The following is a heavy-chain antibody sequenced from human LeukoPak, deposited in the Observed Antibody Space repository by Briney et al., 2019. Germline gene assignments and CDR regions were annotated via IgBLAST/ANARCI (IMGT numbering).Heavy chain of an antibody. J-gene: IGHJ6*03. CDR1: GGTFISYA. CDR2: IIPIFGTA. D-gene: IGHD4-17*01. Sequence: GASVKVSCKASGGTFISYAISWVRQAPGQGLEWMGRIIPIFGTANYAQKFQGRVTITTDESTSTAYMELSSLRSKDTAGYYCARDIIYGDYAYYYYMDVWGKGTTVTVSS. V-gene: IGHV1-69*05. CDR3: ARDIIYGDYAYYYYMDV.